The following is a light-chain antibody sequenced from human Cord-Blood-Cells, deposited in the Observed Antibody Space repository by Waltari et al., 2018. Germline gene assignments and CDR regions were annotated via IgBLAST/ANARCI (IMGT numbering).Light chain of an antibody. Sequence: DIQMTHSPSSLSASVGDRVTITFRASQSISSYLNWYQQKPGKAPKLLIYAASSLQSGVPSRFSGSGSGTDFTLTISSLQPEDFATYYCQQSYSTPYTFGQGTKLEIK. V-gene: IGKV1-39*01. CDR1: QSISSY. J-gene: IGKJ2*01. CDR2: AAS. CDR3: QQSYSTPYT.